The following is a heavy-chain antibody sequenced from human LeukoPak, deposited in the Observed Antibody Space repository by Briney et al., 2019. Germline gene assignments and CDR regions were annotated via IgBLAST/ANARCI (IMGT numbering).Heavy chain of an antibody. V-gene: IGHV3-33*01. CDR3: ARESEPTSYDIAASDI. Sequence: GRSLRLSCAASGFTFSSYGMHWVRQVPGKGLEWVAVIWYDGSNKYYADSVKGRFTISRDNSKNTLYLQMNSLRAEDTAVYYCARESEPTSYDIAASDIWGHGTMVTVSS. D-gene: IGHD3-22*01. CDR1: GFTFSSYG. J-gene: IGHJ3*02. CDR2: IWYDGSNK.